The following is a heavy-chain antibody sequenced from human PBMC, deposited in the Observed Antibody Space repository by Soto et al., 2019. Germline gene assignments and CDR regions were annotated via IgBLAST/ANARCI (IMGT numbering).Heavy chain of an antibody. CDR2: IYYSGST. D-gene: IGHD6-6*01. Sequence: SETLSLTCTVSGGSISSGDYYWSWIRQPPGKGLEWIGYIYYSGSTYYNPSLKSRVTISVDTSKNQFSLKLSSVTAAETAVYYCDRDQGGSSSIYGMDVWGQGTTVTVSS. CDR3: DRDQGGSSSIYGMDV. J-gene: IGHJ6*02. V-gene: IGHV4-30-4*01. CDR1: GGSISSGDYY.